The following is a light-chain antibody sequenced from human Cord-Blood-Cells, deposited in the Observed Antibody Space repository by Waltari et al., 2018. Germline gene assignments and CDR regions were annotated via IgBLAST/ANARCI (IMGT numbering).Light chain of an antibody. Sequence: EIVMTQSPATLSVSPGARATLSCRASQSVSSNLAWYQQKPGQAPRLLIYGASTRATGIPARFSGSGSGTEFTLTISSLQSEDFAVYYCQQYNNWSGRGSGMYTFGQGTKLEIK. CDR3: QQYNNWSGRGSGMYT. J-gene: IGKJ2*01. CDR2: GAS. CDR1: QSVSSN. V-gene: IGKV3-15*01.